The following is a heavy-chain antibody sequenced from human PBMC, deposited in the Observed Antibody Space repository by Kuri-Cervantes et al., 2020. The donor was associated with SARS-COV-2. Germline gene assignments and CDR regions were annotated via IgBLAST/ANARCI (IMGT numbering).Heavy chain of an antibody. CDR2: INPKNSGT. J-gene: IGHJ6*03. D-gene: IGHD6-6*01. CDR3: AGATSSSYFFFMDV. CDR1: GYTFTGYY. V-gene: IGHV1-2*02. Sequence: ASVKVSCKASGYTFTGYYMHWVRQAPGQGLEWMGWINPKNSGTELAQKFQGRVTMTRDRSTSTAYLEMTGLRSDDTALYFCAGATSSSYFFFMDVWGKGTPVTVSS.